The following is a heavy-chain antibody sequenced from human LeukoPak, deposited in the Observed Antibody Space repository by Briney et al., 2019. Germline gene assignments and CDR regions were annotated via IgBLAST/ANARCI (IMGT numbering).Heavy chain of an antibody. CDR2: IYSGGST. J-gene: IGHJ6*03. V-gene: IGHV3-66*02. D-gene: IGHD2-2*01. CDR1: GFTVSSNY. Sequence: GGSLRLSCAASGFTVSSNYMSWVRQAPGKGLEWVSVIYSGGSTYYADSVKGRFTISRDNSKNTLYLQMNSLRAEDTAVYYCARVSGSTSYYYYYMDVWGKGTTVTASS. CDR3: ARVSGSTSYYYYYMDV.